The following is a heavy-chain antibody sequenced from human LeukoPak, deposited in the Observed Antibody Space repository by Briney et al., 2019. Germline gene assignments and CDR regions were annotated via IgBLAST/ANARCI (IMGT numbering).Heavy chain of an antibody. Sequence: SETLSLTCTVSGDSVSSTGYYWGWIRQPPGKGLEWIGTIYYSGSTYYNPSLKSRVTMSEDTSRNQFSLRLSSVTAVDTAVYYCAKGPYLDYWGQGTLVTVSS. CDR2: IYYSGST. J-gene: IGHJ4*02. CDR1: GDSVSSTGYY. CDR3: AKGPYLDY. V-gene: IGHV4-39*07.